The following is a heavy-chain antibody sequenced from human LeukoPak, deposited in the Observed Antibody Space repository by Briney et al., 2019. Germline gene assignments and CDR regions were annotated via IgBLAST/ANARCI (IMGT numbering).Heavy chain of an antibody. V-gene: IGHV4-39*07. CDR3: AREGRVALGAFDI. D-gene: IGHD3-10*01. J-gene: IGHJ3*02. Sequence: GSLRLSCAASGFTFSSYSMNWVRQPPGKGLEWIGSIYYSGSTYYNPSLKSRVTISVDTSKNQFSLKLSSVTAANTAVYYCAREGRVALGAFDIWGQGTMVTVSS. CDR1: GFTFSSYS. CDR2: IYYSGST.